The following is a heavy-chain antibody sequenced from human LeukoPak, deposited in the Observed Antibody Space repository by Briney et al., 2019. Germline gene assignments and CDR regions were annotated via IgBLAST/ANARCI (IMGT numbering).Heavy chain of an antibody. CDR1: GGSISSSSYY. D-gene: IGHD4-23*01. J-gene: IGHJ4*02. CDR2: IYYSGST. V-gene: IGHV4-39*01. CDR3: ARLSGGNRDY. Sequence: TSETLSLTCTVSGGSISSSSYYWGWIRQPPGKGLEWIGSIYYSGSTYYNPSLKSRVTISIDTSKNQCSLKLSSVTAADTSVYYCARLSGGNRDYWGQGTLVTVSS.